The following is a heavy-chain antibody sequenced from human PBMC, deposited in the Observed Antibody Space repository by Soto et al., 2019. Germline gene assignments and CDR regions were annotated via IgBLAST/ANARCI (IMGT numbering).Heavy chain of an antibody. D-gene: IGHD2-2*02. CDR1: GFTFSNVW. J-gene: IGHJ6*02. CDR3: TTDTVCSSTSCYMGAYYYGMDV. V-gene: IGHV3-15*01. Sequence: PGGSLRLSCAASGFTFSNVWMSWVRQAPGKGLEWVGRIKSKTDGGTTDYAAPVKGRFTISRDDSKNTLYLQMNSLKTEDTAVYYCTTDTVCSSTSCYMGAYYYGMDVWGQGTTVTVSS. CDR2: IKSKTDGGTT.